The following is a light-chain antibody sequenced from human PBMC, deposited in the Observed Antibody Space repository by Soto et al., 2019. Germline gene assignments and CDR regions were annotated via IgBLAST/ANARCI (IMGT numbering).Light chain of an antibody. CDR2: AAS. CDR3: LQDYKYPRT. V-gene: IGKV1-6*01. Sequence: AIQMTQSPSSLSASVGDRVTITCRASQGIRNDLGWYQEKPGKAPKLLIYAASSLYTGVPSRFNGSGSGTDFTLTIGSLQPEDFATYYCLQDYKYPRTFGQGTKVEIK. CDR1: QGIRND. J-gene: IGKJ1*01.